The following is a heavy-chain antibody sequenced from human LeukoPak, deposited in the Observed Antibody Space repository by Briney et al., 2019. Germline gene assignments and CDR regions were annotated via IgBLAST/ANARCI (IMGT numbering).Heavy chain of an antibody. D-gene: IGHD2-2*01. CDR2: IYCSGST. J-gene: IGHJ5*02. V-gene: IGHV4-61*01. CDR1: GRSESSVSYY. Sequence: RSGETLSLPCTVCGRSESSVSYYWRWIRAPRGGGGEWIGYIYCSGSTNYNPSLKSRVTISVDPSKNQFSLKLTSATTADPAVYYCARGVRPAAMSAWWFDRWGERTLVTLSS. CDR3: ARGVRPAAMSAWWFDR.